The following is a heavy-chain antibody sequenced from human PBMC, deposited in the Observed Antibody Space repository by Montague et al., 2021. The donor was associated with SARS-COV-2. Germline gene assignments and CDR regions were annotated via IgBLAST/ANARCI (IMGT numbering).Heavy chain of an antibody. Sequence: SRRLSFSASGFSFSSYEMNWARQAPGKGLEWISYIGSGSGSSIHYADSVRGRFTISRANAKNSLYLQMNGLRAEDTAIYYCARDVDPNSWDGMDVWGQGTTVTVSS. D-gene: IGHD2-15*01. CDR1: GFSFSSYE. CDR2: IGSGSGSSI. J-gene: IGHJ6*02. V-gene: IGHV3-48*03. CDR3: ARDVDPNSWDGMDV.